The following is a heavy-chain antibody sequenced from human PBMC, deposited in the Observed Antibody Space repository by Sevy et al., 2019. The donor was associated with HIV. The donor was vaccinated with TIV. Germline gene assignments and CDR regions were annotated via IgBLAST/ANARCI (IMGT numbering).Heavy chain of an antibody. CDR3: TRWKAAQSIFDY. CDR1: GFTFGDYC. D-gene: IGHD6-13*01. V-gene: IGHV3-49*04. CDR2: LKSDVYGGTV. J-gene: IGHJ4*02. Sequence: GGSLRLSCTASGFTFGDYCMSWVRQAPGKGLEWVAFLKSDVYGGTVDHAASVRGRFFFSRDDSKTIAYLQMNDLKTADTGVYYCTRWKAAQSIFDYWGQGALVTVSS.